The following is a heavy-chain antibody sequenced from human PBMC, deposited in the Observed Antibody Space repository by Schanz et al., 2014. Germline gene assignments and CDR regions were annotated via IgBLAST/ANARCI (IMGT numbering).Heavy chain of an antibody. CDR2: ISGSGVTI. V-gene: IGHV3-23*04. Sequence: VQLVESGGGLVQPGGSLRLSCAGSGFTFSSYAMSWVRQTPGKGLEWVSVISGSGVTIYYADSVKGRFTISRDNSKNTLYLQMNSLRAEDTAVYYCARTSDSSWYMDVWGKGTTVTVSS. CDR3: ARTSDSSWYMDV. CDR1: GFTFSSYA. J-gene: IGHJ6*03. D-gene: IGHD2-21*02.